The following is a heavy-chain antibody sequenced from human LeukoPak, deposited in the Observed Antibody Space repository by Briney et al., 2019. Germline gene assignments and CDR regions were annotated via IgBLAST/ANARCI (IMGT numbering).Heavy chain of an antibody. Sequence: ASVKVSCKASGYTFTSYGISWVRQAPGQGLEWMGWISAYNGNTNYAQKLQGRVTMTTDTSTSTAYMELRSLRSDDTAVYYCAKTYYYDSSGLNAFDIWCQGTMVTVSS. CDR1: GYTFTSYG. CDR3: AKTYYYDSSGLNAFDI. V-gene: IGHV1-18*01. J-gene: IGHJ3*02. D-gene: IGHD3-22*01. CDR2: ISAYNGNT.